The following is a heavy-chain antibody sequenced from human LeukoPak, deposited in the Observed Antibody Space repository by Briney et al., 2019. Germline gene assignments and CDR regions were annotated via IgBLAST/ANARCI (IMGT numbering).Heavy chain of an antibody. V-gene: IGHV4-34*01. CDR1: GGSFSTYY. Sequence: SETLSLTCAVYGGSFSTYYWSWIRQPPGKGLEWIGEINHSGSTNYNPSLKSRVTISVDTSKNQFSLKLSSVTAADTAVYYCARVVLGRASSSSAGPLDYWGQGTLVTVSS. D-gene: IGHD6-6*01. CDR3: ARVVLGRASSSSAGPLDY. CDR2: INHSGST. J-gene: IGHJ4*02.